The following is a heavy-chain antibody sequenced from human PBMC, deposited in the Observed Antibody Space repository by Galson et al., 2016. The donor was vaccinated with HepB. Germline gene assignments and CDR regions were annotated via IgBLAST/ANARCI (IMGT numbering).Heavy chain of an antibody. CDR1: GSTFTNYG. CDR2: ISAYNGNT. V-gene: IGHV1-18*01. J-gene: IGHJ6*02. D-gene: IGHD5-12*01. Sequence: SCKASGSTFTNYGISWVRQAPGQGLEWMGWISAYNGNTNYAQKLQGRDTMTTDTSTNTAYMALRSLRSEDTAVDYCARRLSATINYDYNGRDGWGQGTTVTVSS. CDR3: ARRLSATINYDYNGRDG.